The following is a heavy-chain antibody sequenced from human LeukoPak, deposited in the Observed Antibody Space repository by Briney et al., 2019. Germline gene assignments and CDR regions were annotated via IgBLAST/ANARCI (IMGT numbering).Heavy chain of an antibody. V-gene: IGHV1-2*02. Sequence: ASVTVSCKTSGYTFTSYYMHWVRQAPGQGLEWMGWVNPTSGGTNYAQKFQGRVTMTRDTSISTAYMELSRLGSDDTAVYYCARVYYYYDSSGILTLYFDYWGQGTLVTVSS. CDR3: ARVYYYYDSSGILTLYFDY. CDR1: GYTFTSYY. J-gene: IGHJ4*02. D-gene: IGHD3-22*01. CDR2: VNPTSGGT.